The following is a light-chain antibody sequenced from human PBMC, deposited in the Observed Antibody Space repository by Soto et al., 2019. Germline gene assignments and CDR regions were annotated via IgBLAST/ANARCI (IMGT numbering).Light chain of an antibody. J-gene: IGKJ4*01. CDR1: QSLSSNY. Sequence: EIVLTQSPGTLSLSPGERATLSCRASQSLSSNYLAWYQQKPGQAPRLLIYGASSRATGIPDRFSGSGSGTGFTLTISRLEPEDFAVYYCQQYGSSLRITFGGGTKVEIK. CDR2: GAS. CDR3: QQYGSSLRIT. V-gene: IGKV3-20*01.